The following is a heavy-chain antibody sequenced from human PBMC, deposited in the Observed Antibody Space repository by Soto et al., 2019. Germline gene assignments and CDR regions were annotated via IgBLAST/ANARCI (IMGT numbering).Heavy chain of an antibody. V-gene: IGHV2-26*01. J-gene: IGHJ4*02. CDR1: GFSLSNARMG. Sequence: QVTLKESGPVLVKPTETLTLTCTVSGFSLSNARMGVSWIRQPPGKALEWLAHIFSNDEKSYSTSLKSRLTISKDTSKSQVVLTMTNMDPVDTATYYCARIRGGYDSRNFALNFYYFDYWGQGTLVTVSS. D-gene: IGHD5-12*01. CDR2: IFSNDEK. CDR3: ARIRGGYDSRNFALNFYYFDY.